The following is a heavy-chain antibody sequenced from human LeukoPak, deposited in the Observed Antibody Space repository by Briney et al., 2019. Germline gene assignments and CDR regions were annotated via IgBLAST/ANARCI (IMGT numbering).Heavy chain of an antibody. J-gene: IGHJ3*02. CDR1: GYSFTSYW. CDR3: ASRGLSSYGTPDAFDI. D-gene: IGHD5-18*01. CDR2: FDPSDSYT. Sequence: GESLKISCKGSGYSFTSYWISWVRQTPGKGLEGMGRFDPSDSYTNYSPSFQGHVTISADKSISTAYLQWSSLKASDTAMYYCASRGLSSYGTPDAFDIWGQGTMVTVSS. V-gene: IGHV5-10-1*01.